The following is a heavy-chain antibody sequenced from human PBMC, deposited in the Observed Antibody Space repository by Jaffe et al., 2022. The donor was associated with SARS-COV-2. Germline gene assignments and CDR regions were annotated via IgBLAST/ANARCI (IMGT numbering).Heavy chain of an antibody. Sequence: EVQLVESGGGLVQPGGSLRLSCAASGFTFSSYWMSWVRQAPGKGLEWVANIKQDGSEKYYVDSVKGRFTISRDNAKNSLYLQMNSLRAEDTAVYYCARGPTALACCDILTGSGVLDYYYGMDVWGQGTTVTVSS. J-gene: IGHJ6*02. D-gene: IGHD3-9*01. V-gene: IGHV3-7*01. CDR2: IKQDGSEK. CDR1: GFTFSSYW. CDR3: ARGPTALACCDILTGSGVLDYYYGMDV.